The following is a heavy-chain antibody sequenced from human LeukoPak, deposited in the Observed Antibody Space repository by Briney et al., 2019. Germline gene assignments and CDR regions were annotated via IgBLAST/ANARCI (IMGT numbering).Heavy chain of an antibody. CDR1: GFTFSSYA. D-gene: IGHD1-26*01. CDR2: ISYDGSNK. CDR3: ARQHSGSYYNYFDY. J-gene: IGHJ4*02. Sequence: GRSLGLSCAASGFTFSSYAMHWVRQAPGKGLEWVAVISYDGSNKYYADSVKGRFTISRDNSKNTLYLQMNSLRAEDTAVYYCARQHSGSYYNYFDYWGQGTLVTVSS. V-gene: IGHV3-30-3*01.